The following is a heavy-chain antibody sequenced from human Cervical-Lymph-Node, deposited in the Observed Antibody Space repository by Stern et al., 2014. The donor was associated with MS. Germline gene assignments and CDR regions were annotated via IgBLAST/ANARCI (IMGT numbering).Heavy chain of an antibody. CDR3: ARDHFTTSLDV. J-gene: IGHJ6*02. Sequence: QLQLQESGPGLVKPSQTLSLTCTVSGGSISSDNYYWTWIRQHPGQGLEWIGHLYYSGTTYYNPSLKSRVSITVDTSKNLFSLRLSSVTAADTAVYYCARDHFTTSLDVWGHGTTVTVS. V-gene: IGHV4-31*03. CDR1: GGSISSDNYY. CDR2: LYYSGTT. D-gene: IGHD2-2*01.